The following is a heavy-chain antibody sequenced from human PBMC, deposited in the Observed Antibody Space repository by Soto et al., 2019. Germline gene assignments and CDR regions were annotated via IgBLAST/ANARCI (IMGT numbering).Heavy chain of an antibody. CDR1: GDTLSSYA. Sequence: SVKVSCKASGDTLSSYAINWVRQVPGQGLEWMWGTTPIIGTVDYGQKFQGRVTISVDEPTATSYMEMSSLRSEDTAVYYCARPYSSSWWDYWGQGTLVNVSS. J-gene: IGHJ4*02. V-gene: IGHV1-69*13. D-gene: IGHD6-13*01. CDR3: ARPYSSSWWDY. CDR2: TTPIIGTV.